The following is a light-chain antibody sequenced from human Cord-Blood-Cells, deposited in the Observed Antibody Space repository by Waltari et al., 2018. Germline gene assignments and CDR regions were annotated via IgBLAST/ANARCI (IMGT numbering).Light chain of an antibody. J-gene: IGKJ4*01. CDR1: QSVSSN. V-gene: IGKV3-15*01. CDR2: GAS. Sequence: EIVMTQSPATLSVSPGARATLSCRACQSVSSNLAWYHQKPGQAPSLLLYGASTRATGIPARFSGSGSGTEFTLTISSLQSEDFAVYYCQQYNNWPLTFGGGTKVEIK. CDR3: QQYNNWPLT.